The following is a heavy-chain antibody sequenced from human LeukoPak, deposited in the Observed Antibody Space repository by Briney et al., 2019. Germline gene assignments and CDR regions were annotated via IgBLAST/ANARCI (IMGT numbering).Heavy chain of an antibody. CDR1: GGTFSSYA. J-gene: IGHJ6*03. CDR2: IIPIFGTA. D-gene: IGHD5/OR15-5a*01. Sequence: ASVKVSCKASGGTFSSYAISWVRQAPGQGLEWMGGIIPIFGTANYAQKLQGRVTITADESTSTAYMELSSLRSEDTAVYYCARGTFYDYYYYYYYMDVWGKGTTVTISS. CDR3: ARGTFYDYYYYYYYMDV. V-gene: IGHV1-69*13.